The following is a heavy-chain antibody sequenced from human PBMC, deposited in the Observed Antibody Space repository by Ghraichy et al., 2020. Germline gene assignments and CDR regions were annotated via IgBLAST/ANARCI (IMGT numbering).Heavy chain of an antibody. V-gene: IGHV3-21*01. CDR1: GFTFSSSS. D-gene: IGHD5-24*01. CDR2: ISSSSSNM. J-gene: IGHJ4*01. CDR3: VSTGDGFNKLVVFDS. Sequence: GGSLRLSCAASGFTFSSSSMSWVRQAPGKGLEWVSYISSSSSNMFYADSLKGRFTISRDNAKNTLYLQMNSLRAEDTAVYYCVSTGDGFNKLVVFDSWGHGILVTVSS.